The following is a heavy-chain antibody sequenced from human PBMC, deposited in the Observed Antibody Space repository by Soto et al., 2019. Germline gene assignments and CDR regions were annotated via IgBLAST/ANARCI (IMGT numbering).Heavy chain of an antibody. CDR1: GLSVSSNYYY. J-gene: IGHJ3*01. CDR2: IYHTGST. Sequence: SVTLSRTCPGSGLSVSSNYYYWSWVRPPPGKGLEWIGYIYHTGSTKYNPSLKRRVPIAVDTSNNQFSLKLSSVTAADTAVENGARHKVSAKLQNGMGLWGQGTMVTFS. V-gene: IGHV4-61*01. CDR3: ARHKVSAKLQNGMGL. D-gene: IGHD2-8*01.